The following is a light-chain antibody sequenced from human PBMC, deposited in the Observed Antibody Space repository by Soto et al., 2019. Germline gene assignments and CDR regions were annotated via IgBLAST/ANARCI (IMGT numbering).Light chain of an antibody. CDR2: GAS. Sequence: DIQMTQSPSSLSASVGDRVTITCRASQGISNYLAWYQQKPGKVPKLLIYGASTLQSGVPSRFIGSGSGTDFTLTSSSLQPEDAATYYCQKYVDAPKTFGQGTKLEIK. CDR3: QKYVDAPKT. CDR1: QGISNY. V-gene: IGKV1-27*01. J-gene: IGKJ2*01.